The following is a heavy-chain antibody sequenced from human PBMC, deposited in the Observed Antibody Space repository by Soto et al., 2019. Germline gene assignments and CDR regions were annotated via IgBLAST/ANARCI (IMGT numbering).Heavy chain of an antibody. CDR1: GGSISSYY. D-gene: IGHD3-16*01. CDR2: IYYSGST. V-gene: IGHV4-59*01. CDR3: ARVSGESYDY. Sequence: SETLSLTCTVSGGSISSYYWSWIRQPPEKGLEWIGYIYYSGSTNYNPSLKSRVTISVDTSKNQFSLKLSSVTAADTAVYYCARVSGESYDYWGQGTLVTVSS. J-gene: IGHJ4*02.